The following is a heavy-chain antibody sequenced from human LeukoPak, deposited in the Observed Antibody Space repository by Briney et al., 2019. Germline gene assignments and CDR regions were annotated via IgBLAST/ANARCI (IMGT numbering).Heavy chain of an antibody. V-gene: IGHV4-34*01. J-gene: IGHJ5*02. D-gene: IGHD3-10*01. CDR1: GGSFNGYY. CDR2: INHSGGT. CDR3: ARDYQAAGSGSYSFDP. Sequence: SETLSLTCAGYGGSFNGYYWGRIRQSPGKGLGWIAAINHSGGTDYNPSLKSRLTISVEKSRNEVAVKLRYVTAADTAVYYCARDYQAAGSGSYSFDPWGQGTLVIVSS.